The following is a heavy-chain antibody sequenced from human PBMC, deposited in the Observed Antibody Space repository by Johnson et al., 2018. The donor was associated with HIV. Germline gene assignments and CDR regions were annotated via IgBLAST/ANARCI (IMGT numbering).Heavy chain of an antibody. CDR3: AKDIVISDSIAFDI. CDR2: ISWNSGSI. Sequence: VQLVESGGGLVQPGRSLRLSCAASGFTFDDYAMHWVRQAPGKGLEWVSGISWNSGSIGYADSVKGRFTISRDNAKNSLYLQMNSLRAEDTALYYCAKDIVISDSIAFDIWGQGTMVTVSS. V-gene: IGHV3-9*01. J-gene: IGHJ3*02. D-gene: IGHD3-22*01. CDR1: GFTFDDYA.